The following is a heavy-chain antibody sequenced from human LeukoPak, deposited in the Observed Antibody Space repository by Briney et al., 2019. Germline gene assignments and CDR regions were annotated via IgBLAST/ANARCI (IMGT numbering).Heavy chain of an antibody. J-gene: IGHJ4*02. Sequence: ASVKVSCKASGYSFATYYMHWVRQAPGQGLEWMGWINPNSGGTNYAQKFQGRVTMTRDTSISTAYMEPSRLRSDDTAVYYCARHSSSHDASPIWGQGTLVTVSS. CDR1: GYSFATYY. V-gene: IGHV1-2*02. CDR2: INPNSGGT. D-gene: IGHD6-6*01. CDR3: ARHSSSHDASPI.